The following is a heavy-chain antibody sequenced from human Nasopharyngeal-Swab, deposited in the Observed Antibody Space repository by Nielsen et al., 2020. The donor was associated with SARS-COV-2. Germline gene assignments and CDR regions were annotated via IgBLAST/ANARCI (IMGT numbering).Heavy chain of an antibody. CDR3: ARGPSSSWLYDAFDI. CDR2: ISYDGSNK. V-gene: IGHV3-30-3*01. CDR1: GFTFSSYA. D-gene: IGHD6-13*01. Sequence: GGSLRLSCAASGFTFSSYAMHWVRQAPGKGLEWVAVISYDGSNKYYADSVKGRFTISRDNSKNTLYLQMNSLRAEDTAVYYCARGPSSSWLYDAFDIWGQGTMVTVSS. J-gene: IGHJ3*02.